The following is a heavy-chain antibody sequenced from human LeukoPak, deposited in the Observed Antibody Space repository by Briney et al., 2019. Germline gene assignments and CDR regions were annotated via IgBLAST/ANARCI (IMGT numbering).Heavy chain of an antibody. CDR1: GYSISSGYY. CDR3: ARHSSGLYYFDY. D-gene: IGHD3-22*01. V-gene: IGHV4-38-2*01. CDR2: IYHSGST. Sequence: PSETLSLTCAVSGYSISSGYYWGWIRQPSGKGLEWIGSIYHSGSTYYNPSLKSRVTISVDTSKNQFSLKLSSVTAADTAVYYCARHSSGLYYFDYWGQGTLVTVSS. J-gene: IGHJ4*02.